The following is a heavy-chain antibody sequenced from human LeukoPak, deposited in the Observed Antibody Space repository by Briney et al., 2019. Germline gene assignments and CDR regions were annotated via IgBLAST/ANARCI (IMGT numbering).Heavy chain of an antibody. D-gene: IGHD2-15*01. Sequence: ASVKVSCKASGYTFTDYYINWVRRAPGQGLEWMGWINPNTGGTNYAQKFQGRVTMTRDTSISTAYMELTSLRSDDTAVYYCARGPLVVVAAIGCFDPWGQGTLLTVSS. V-gene: IGHV1-2*02. CDR3: ARGPLVVVAAIGCFDP. CDR1: GYTFTDYY. J-gene: IGHJ5*02. CDR2: INPNTGGT.